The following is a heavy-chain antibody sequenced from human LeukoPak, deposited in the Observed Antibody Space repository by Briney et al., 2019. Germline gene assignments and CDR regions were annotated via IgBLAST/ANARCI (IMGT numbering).Heavy chain of an antibody. V-gene: IGHV3-21*01. J-gene: IGHJ4*02. CDR2: VSGTRTYI. Sequence: GGSLRLSCAASGFTFSDYTMNWVRQAPGKGLEWVSSVSGTRTYIYYADSVKGRFTISRDNAKNSLYLQMNSLRAGDTAVYYCARMSGYYDYWGQGTLVTVSS. CDR1: GFTFSDYT. CDR3: ARMSGYYDY.